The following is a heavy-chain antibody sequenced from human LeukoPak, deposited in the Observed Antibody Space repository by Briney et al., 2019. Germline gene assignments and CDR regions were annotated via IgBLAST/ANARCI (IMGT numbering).Heavy chain of an antibody. CDR2: INPNSGGT. J-gene: IGHJ4*02. CDR1: GYTFTGYY. V-gene: IGHV1-2*02. Sequence: GASVKVSCKASGYTFTGYYMHWVRQAPGQGLEWMGWINPNSGGTNYAQKFQGRVTMTRDTSISTAYMELSRLRSDDTAVYYCARETYYYERSGYNTSGYFAYWGRGPLVTVSS. D-gene: IGHD3-22*01. CDR3: ARETYYYERSGYNTSGYFAY.